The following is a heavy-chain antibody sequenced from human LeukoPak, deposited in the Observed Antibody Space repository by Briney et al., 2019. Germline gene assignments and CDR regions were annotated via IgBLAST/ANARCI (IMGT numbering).Heavy chain of an antibody. CDR3: ARDTNPRGDDSLDY. Sequence: PGGSLRLSCAASGFTFSSYSMNWVRQAPGKGLEWVSSISSSSSYIYYADSVKGRFTISRDNAKNSLYLQMNSLRAEDTAVYYCARDTNPRGDDSLDYRGQGTLVTVSS. J-gene: IGHJ4*02. CDR2: ISSSSSYI. D-gene: IGHD1-14*01. CDR1: GFTFSSYS. V-gene: IGHV3-21*01.